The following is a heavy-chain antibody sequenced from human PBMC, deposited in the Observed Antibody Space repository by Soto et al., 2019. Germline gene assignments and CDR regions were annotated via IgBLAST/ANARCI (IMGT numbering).Heavy chain of an antibody. J-gene: IGHJ6*02. CDR2: ILPISDTT. CDR1: GCTFSSYA. Sequence: QVQLVQSGAEVKKPGSSVKVSCKASGCTFSSYAISWVRQAPGQGLEWMGGILPISDTTDYAQKFQSRVTMTDDESTSTAHMELSSLRSEHTAEYCCARSQCRGTSLEISSHCYYGMDVRGHGTTVTVSS. CDR3: ARSQCRGTSLEISSHCYYGMDV. D-gene: IGHD2-2*01. V-gene: IGHV1-69*01.